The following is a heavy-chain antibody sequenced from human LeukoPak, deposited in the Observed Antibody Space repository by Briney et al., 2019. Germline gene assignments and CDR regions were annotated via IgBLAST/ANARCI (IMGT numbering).Heavy chain of an antibody. CDR1: GFTFSSYS. Sequence: GGSLRLSCAASGFTFSSYSMNWVRQAPGKGLEWVSYISSSSSTIYYADSVKGRFTVSRDNAKNSLHLQMNSLRAEDTAVYYCAGSWNDANWFDPWGQGTLVTVSS. CDR2: ISSSSSTI. CDR3: AGSWNDANWFDP. D-gene: IGHD1-1*01. J-gene: IGHJ5*02. V-gene: IGHV3-48*01.